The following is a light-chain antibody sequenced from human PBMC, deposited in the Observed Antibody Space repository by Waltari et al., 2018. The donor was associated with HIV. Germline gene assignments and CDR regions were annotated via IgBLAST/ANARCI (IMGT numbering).Light chain of an antibody. CDR3: CSYAGSSTLV. V-gene: IGLV2-23*02. CDR1: SSDVGSYNL. CDR2: EVS. Sequence: QSALTQPLSVSGSPGQSITIPCTGTSSDVGSYNLVSWYHQHPGKATELMIYEVSKRPSGVSNRFSGSKSGNTASLTISGLQAEDEAYYYCCSYAGSSTLVFGGGTKLTVL. J-gene: IGLJ2*01.